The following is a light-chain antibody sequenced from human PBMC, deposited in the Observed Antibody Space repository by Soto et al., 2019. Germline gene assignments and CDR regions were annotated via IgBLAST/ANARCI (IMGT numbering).Light chain of an antibody. Sequence: EIVMTQSPATLSVSPGERATLSCRASQSVSSNLAWYQQKPGQAPRLLIYGASTRATGIPARFSGSGSGTEFTLTISSLQSEDFAVYYCQHYNNWPPLTFGGGTKVE. CDR1: QSVSSN. CDR3: QHYNNWPPLT. J-gene: IGKJ4*01. CDR2: GAS. V-gene: IGKV3-15*01.